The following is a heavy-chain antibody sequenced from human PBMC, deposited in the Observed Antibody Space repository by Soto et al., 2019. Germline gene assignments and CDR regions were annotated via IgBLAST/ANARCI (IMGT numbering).Heavy chain of an antibody. CDR2: INPNSGGT. D-gene: IGHD3-10*01. J-gene: IGHJ6*02. Sequence: ASVKVSCKASGYTFTNFGISWVRQAPGRWLEWMGWINPNSGGTNYAQKFQGWVTMTRDTSISTAYMELSRLRSDDTAVYYCARDPGKYYYYYGMDVWGQGTTVTVSS. CDR1: GYTFTNFG. CDR3: ARDPGKYYYYYGMDV. V-gene: IGHV1-2*04.